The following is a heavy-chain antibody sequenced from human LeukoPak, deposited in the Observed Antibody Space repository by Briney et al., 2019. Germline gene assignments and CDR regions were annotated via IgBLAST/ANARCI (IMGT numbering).Heavy chain of an antibody. CDR2: ISAYNGNT. J-gene: IGHJ4*02. D-gene: IGHD2-2*01. V-gene: IGHV1-18*01. CDR1: GYTFTSYG. Sequence: ASVKVSCKASGYTFTSYGISWVRQAPGQGLEWMGWISAYNGNTNYAQKLQGRVTMTTDTSTSTAYMELRSLRSDDTAVYYCAREYCSSTSCRSKFLDYWGQGTLVTVSS. CDR3: AREYCSSTSCRSKFLDY.